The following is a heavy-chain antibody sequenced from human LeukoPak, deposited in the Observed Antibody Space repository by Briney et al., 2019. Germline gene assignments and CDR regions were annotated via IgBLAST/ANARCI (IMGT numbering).Heavy chain of an antibody. Sequence: SETLSLTCAVYGGSFSGYYWSWIRQHPGKGLEWIGYIYYSGSTYYNPSLKSRVTISVDTSKNQFSLKLSSVTAADTAVYYCASWGGYDPNKYYFDYWGQGTLVTVSS. CDR3: ASWGGYDPNKYYFDY. D-gene: IGHD5-12*01. J-gene: IGHJ4*02. V-gene: IGHV4-31*11. CDR1: GGSFSGYY. CDR2: IYYSGST.